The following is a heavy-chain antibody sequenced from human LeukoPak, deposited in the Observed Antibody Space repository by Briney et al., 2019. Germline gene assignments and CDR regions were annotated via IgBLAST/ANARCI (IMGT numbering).Heavy chain of an antibody. CDR3: ARLKPYDGDYDSYYYYYMDV. D-gene: IGHD4-17*01. Sequence: GESLKISCKGSGYSFTSYWIGWVRQMPGKGLEWMGIIYPGDSDTRYSPSFQGQVTISADKSISTAYLQWSGLKASDTAMHYCARLKPYDGDYDSYYYYYMDVWGKGTTVTVSS. CDR2: IYPGDSDT. CDR1: GYSFTSYW. J-gene: IGHJ6*03. V-gene: IGHV5-51*01.